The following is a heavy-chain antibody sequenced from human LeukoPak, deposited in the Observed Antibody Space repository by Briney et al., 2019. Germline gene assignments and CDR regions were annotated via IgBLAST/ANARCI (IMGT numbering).Heavy chain of an antibody. CDR3: ARVEEAAAFDP. D-gene: IGHD2-15*01. Sequence: PGGSLRLSCVASGFTFSSYSMTWVRQAPGKGLEWVSSISPGSSHTYYADSVKGRFTISRDNARNLLYLQMNSLRAEDTAVYYCARVEEAAAFDPWGQGTLVTVSS. CDR2: ISPGSSHT. CDR1: GFTFSSYS. J-gene: IGHJ5*02. V-gene: IGHV3-21*01.